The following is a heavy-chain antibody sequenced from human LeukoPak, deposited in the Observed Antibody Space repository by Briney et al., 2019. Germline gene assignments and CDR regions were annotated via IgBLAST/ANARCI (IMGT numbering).Heavy chain of an antibody. D-gene: IGHD2-2*01. CDR3: APSVGYFQH. Sequence: GGSLRLSCAASGFTFSSYGMSWVRQAPGKGLEWVSAISGGGGSTDYADSVKGRFTISRDNSKNTLYLQMNSLRAEDTAVYYCAPSVGYFQHWGQGTLVTVSS. J-gene: IGHJ1*01. CDR1: GFTFSSYG. V-gene: IGHV3-23*01. CDR2: ISGGGGST.